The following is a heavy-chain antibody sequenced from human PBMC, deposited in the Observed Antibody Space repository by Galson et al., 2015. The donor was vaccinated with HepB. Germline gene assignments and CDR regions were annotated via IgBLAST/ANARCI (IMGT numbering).Heavy chain of an antibody. CDR2: ISGSGGST. J-gene: IGHJ4*02. V-gene: IGHV3-23*01. CDR3: AKGSCSTTSCYRDDSDY. CDR1: GFTFSSYA. D-gene: IGHD2-2*01. Sequence: SLRLSCAASGFTFSSYAMSWVRQAPGKGLEWVSTISGSGGSTYYPDSVKGRFTISRDNSKNTMYLQMNSLRAEDTAVYYCAKGSCSTTSCYRDDSDYWGQGTLVTVSS.